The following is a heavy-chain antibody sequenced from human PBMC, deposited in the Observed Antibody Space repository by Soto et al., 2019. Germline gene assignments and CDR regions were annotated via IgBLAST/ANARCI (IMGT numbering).Heavy chain of an antibody. Sequence: GPVKGLLKASVYTFTNYFLHWVRQAPGQRLEWMGWINAGNGNTKYSKKFQGRVTITRDTSASTAYMELSSLRSEDTAVYYCARDSGGMDVWGQGTTVTVSS. V-gene: IGHV1-3*01. CDR2: INAGNGNT. J-gene: IGHJ6*02. CDR1: VYTFTNYF. CDR3: ARDSGGMDV.